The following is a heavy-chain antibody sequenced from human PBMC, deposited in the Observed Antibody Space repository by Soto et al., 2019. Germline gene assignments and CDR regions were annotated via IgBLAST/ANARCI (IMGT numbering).Heavy chain of an antibody. Sequence: PGGSLRLSCTASGFSFSSYTMHWVRQAPGKGLQWVASITNRGTHTYSADSVKGRFTISRDNDKNSLYLQMNNLRAEDTATYYCARAHEVAWFESWGQGTRVTVAS. CDR1: GFSFSSYT. D-gene: IGHD2-15*01. J-gene: IGHJ5*01. CDR3: ARAHEVAWFES. V-gene: IGHV3-21*06. CDR2: ITNRGTHT.